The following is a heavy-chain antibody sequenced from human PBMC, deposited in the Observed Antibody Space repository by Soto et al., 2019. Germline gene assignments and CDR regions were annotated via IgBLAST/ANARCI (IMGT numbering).Heavy chain of an antibody. CDR3: AREVGYYYGLDV. V-gene: IGHV3-53*01. D-gene: IGHD1-26*01. Sequence: EVQLVESGGGMIQPGGSLRLSCVASGFTVSSNYMSWVRQAPGKGLEWVSVIYTGGTTHYADSVKGRFTIARDNSKNTLYLQMTSLSDEDTAVYYCAREVGYYYGLDVWGQETTVSVAS. J-gene: IGHJ6*02. CDR1: GFTVSSNY. CDR2: IYTGGTT.